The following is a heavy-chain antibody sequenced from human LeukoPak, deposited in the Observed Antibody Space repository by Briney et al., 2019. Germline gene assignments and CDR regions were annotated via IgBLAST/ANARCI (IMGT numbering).Heavy chain of an antibody. CDR3: ARVSVDSSDYYPYTFDY. Sequence: ASVKVSCKASGYTFTSCAISWVRQAPGQGLEWMGWISAYNGNTNYAQKLQGRVTMTTDTSTSTAYMELRSLRSDDTAVYYCARVSVDSSDYYPYTFDYWGQGTLVTVSS. CDR2: ISAYNGNT. D-gene: IGHD3-22*01. V-gene: IGHV1-18*01. CDR1: GYTFTSCA. J-gene: IGHJ4*02.